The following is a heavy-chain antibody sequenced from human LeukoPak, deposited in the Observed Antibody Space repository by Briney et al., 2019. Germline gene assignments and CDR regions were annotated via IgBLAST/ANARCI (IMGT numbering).Heavy chain of an antibody. Sequence: ASVKVSCKASGYTFTGYYMHWVRQAPGQGLEWMGWINPNSGGTNYAQKFQGRVTMTRDTSISTAYMELSRLRSDDTAVYYCARPIVVVPAADEGFDYWGQGTLVTVS. CDR3: ARPIVVVPAADEGFDY. V-gene: IGHV1-2*02. CDR2: INPNSGGT. J-gene: IGHJ4*02. D-gene: IGHD2-2*01. CDR1: GYTFTGYY.